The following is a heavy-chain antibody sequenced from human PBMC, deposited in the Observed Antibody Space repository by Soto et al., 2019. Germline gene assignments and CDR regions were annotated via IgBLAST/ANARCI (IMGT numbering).Heavy chain of an antibody. Sequence: SVKVSCKASGGTFSSYAISWVRQAPGQGLEWMGGIIPIFGTANYAQKFQGRVTITADESTSTAYMELSSLRSEDTAVYYCARFIWGELPPIYDYWGQGTLVTVSS. V-gene: IGHV1-69*13. CDR3: ARFIWGELPPIYDY. J-gene: IGHJ4*02. CDR2: IIPIFGTA. D-gene: IGHD1-26*01. CDR1: GGTFSSYA.